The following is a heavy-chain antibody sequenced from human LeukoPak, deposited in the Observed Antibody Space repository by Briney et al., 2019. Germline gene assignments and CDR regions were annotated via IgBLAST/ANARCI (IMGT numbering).Heavy chain of an antibody. CDR2: ITSSSSYI. CDR3: AREMLAAVAAQS. V-gene: IGHV3-21*01. Sequence: GGSLRLSCAASGFTFSSYSMNWVRQAPGKGLEWVSSITSSSSYIYYADSVKGRFTISRDNANNSLYLQMNSVRAEDTAVYYCAREMLAAVAAQSWGQGTLVTVSS. J-gene: IGHJ5*02. CDR1: GFTFSSYS. D-gene: IGHD6-19*01.